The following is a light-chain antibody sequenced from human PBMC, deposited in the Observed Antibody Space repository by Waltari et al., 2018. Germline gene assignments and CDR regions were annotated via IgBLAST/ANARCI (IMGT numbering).Light chain of an antibody. J-gene: IGKJ1*01. V-gene: IGKV3-20*01. CDR2: GAS. CDR3: QQYDSSPRT. Sequence: EIVLTQSPGTLSLSPGESATLPCRASQSVSRSYLAWYQQKPGQAPRLLIYGASSRTTGIPDRFSGSGSGTDFTLTISRLEPEDFAVYYCQQYDSSPRTFGQGTKVEIK. CDR1: QSVSRSY.